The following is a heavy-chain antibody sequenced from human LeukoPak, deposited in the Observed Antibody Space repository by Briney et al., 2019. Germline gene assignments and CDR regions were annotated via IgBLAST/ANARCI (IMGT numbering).Heavy chain of an antibody. CDR1: GFTVSSNY. CDR3: AGVRVTTTLIDY. D-gene: IGHD4-17*01. J-gene: IGHJ4*02. V-gene: IGHV3-53*01. CDR2: IYSGGST. Sequence: PGGSLRLSCAASGFTVSSNYMSWVRQAPGRGLEWVSVIYSGGSTYYADSVKGRFTISRDNSKNTLYLQMNSLRAEDTAVYYCAGVRVTTTLIDYWGQGTLVTVSS.